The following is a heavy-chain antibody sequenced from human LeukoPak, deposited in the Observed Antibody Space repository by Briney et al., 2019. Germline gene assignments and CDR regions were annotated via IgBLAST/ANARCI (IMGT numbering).Heavy chain of an antibody. CDR1: GYTFTSYG. J-gene: IGHJ4*02. Sequence: ASVKVSCKASGYTFTSYGISWVRQAPGQGLEWMGWISAYNGNTNYAQKFQGRVTMTRDTSISTAYMELSRLRSDDTAVYYCARDSPSYDILTGYYSDYFDYWGQGTLVTVSS. CDR3: ARDSPSYDILTGYYSDYFDY. D-gene: IGHD3-9*01. V-gene: IGHV1-18*01. CDR2: ISAYNGNT.